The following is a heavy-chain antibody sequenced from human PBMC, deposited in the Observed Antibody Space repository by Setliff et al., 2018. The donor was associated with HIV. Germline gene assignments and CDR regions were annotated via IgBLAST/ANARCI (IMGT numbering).Heavy chain of an antibody. D-gene: IGHD1-1*01. V-gene: IGHV4-39*07. Sequence: SETLSLTCTVSGGSITRSSYYWAWIRQPPGKGLEWIGNIFYSGHTFYNPSLRSRVTISVDTSKNQFSLKLSSVTAADTAVYYCARGLATGLYYYYYYMDVWGKGTTVTVSS. CDR1: GGSITRSSYY. J-gene: IGHJ6*03. CDR2: IFYSGHT. CDR3: ARGLATGLYYYYYYMDV.